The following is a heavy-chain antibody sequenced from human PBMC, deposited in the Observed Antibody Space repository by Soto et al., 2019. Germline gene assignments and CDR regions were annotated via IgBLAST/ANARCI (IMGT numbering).Heavy chain of an antibody. J-gene: IGHJ4*02. CDR3: SALGYCSSSSCYSSTFFDY. V-gene: IGHV3-15*01. CDR1: GFTFSNSW. Sequence: PRGSLRLSCAASGFTFSNSWMTWVRQAPGKGLEWVGRIKSKGDGGTTDYAAPVKGRFTISRDESKNTLYLQMSSLKTDDTAVYYCSALGYCSSSSCYSSTFFDYWGQGALVTVSS. CDR2: IKSKGDGGTT. D-gene: IGHD2-2*02.